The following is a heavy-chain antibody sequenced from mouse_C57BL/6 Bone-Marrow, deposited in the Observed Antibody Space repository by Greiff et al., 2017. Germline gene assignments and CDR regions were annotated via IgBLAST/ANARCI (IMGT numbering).Heavy chain of an antibody. V-gene: IGHV1-69*01. J-gene: IGHJ2*01. Sequence: QVQLQQPGAELVMPGASVKLSCKASGYTFTSYWMHWVKQRPGQGLEWIGEIDPSDSYTNYNQKFKGKSTLTVDKSSSTAYMQLSSLTSEDSAVYYCARWGTTVVAYYCDYWGQGTTLTVSS. CDR1: GYTFTSYW. CDR2: IDPSDSYT. D-gene: IGHD1-1*01. CDR3: ARWGTTVVAYYCDY.